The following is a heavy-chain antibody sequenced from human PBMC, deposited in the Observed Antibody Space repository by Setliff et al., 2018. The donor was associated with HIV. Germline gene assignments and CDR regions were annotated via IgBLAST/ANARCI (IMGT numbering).Heavy chain of an antibody. CDR2: FYTSGST. D-gene: IGHD3-3*01. J-gene: IGHJ4*02. CDR1: GGSISSGSYY. Sequence: SETLSLTCTVSGGSISSGSYYWSWIRQPAGKGLEWIGRFYTSGSTNYNPSLKSRVTISVDTSKNQFSLKLTSVTAADTAVYYCARDVMEWFGNYFDNWGQGALVTVSS. V-gene: IGHV4-61*02. CDR3: ARDVMEWFGNYFDN.